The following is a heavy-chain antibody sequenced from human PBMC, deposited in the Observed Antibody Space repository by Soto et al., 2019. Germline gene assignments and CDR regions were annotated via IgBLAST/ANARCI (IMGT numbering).Heavy chain of an antibody. CDR3: ARQTGGGMTTFP. CDR1: GGSISSYY. D-gene: IGHD4-4*01. Sequence: SETLSLTCTVSGGSISSYYWSWIRQPPGKGLEWIGYIYYSGSTNYNPSLKSRVTISVDTSKNQFSLKLSSVTAADTAVYYCARQTGGGMTTFPWGQGTLVTVSS. V-gene: IGHV4-59*08. CDR2: IYYSGST. J-gene: IGHJ5*02.